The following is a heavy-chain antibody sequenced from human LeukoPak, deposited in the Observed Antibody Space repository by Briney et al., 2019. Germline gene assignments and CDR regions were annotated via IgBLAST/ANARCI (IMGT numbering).Heavy chain of an antibody. CDR2: IHYSGRA. D-gene: IGHD3-16*01. V-gene: IGHV4-59*11. CDR1: GGSINGHY. J-gene: IGHJ6*02. Sequence: SETLSLTCTVSGGSINGHYWTWIRQPPGKGLEWIGQIHYSGRADYNPSLKRRVTISVDTSKNQVSLNLNSVTAADTAVYYCARFGVDYDMDVWGQGTTVAVSS. CDR3: ARFGVDYDMDV.